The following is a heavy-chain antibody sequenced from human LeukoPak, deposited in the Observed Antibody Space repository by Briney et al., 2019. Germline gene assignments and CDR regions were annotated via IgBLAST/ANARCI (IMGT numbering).Heavy chain of an antibody. Sequence: SGTLSLTCDVSGGSISSGYWWSWVRQPPNKGLEWIGEINHSGGTNYNPSLKSRVTISVDTSKNHFSLRLNSVTAADTAVYFCARGRGLIAYAYYGMDVWGQGTTVTVSS. CDR1: GGSISSGYW. J-gene: IGHJ6*02. CDR3: ARGRGLIAYAYYGMDV. CDR2: INHSGGT. D-gene: IGHD2-21*01. V-gene: IGHV4-4*02.